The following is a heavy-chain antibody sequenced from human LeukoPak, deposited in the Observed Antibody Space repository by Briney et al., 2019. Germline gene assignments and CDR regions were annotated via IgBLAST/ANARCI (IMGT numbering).Heavy chain of an antibody. J-gene: IGHJ4*02. CDR1: GYTFTDYY. V-gene: IGHV1-2*02. D-gene: IGHD2-2*01. CDR3: ARANFLYCSSTTCLFDY. CDR2: INPNSGDT. Sequence: ASVKVSCKASGYTFTDYYMHWVRQAPGQGFEWMGWINPNSGDTNYAQKFQARVTMTRDTSISTAHMGLSRLRSDDTAVYYCARANFLYCSSTTCLFDYWGQGTLVIVSS.